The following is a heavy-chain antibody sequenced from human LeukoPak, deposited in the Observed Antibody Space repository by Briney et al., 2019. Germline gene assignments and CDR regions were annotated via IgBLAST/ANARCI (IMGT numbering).Heavy chain of an antibody. CDR1: GFTFSSYS. D-gene: IGHD3-9*01. CDR2: ISSSSSTI. V-gene: IGHV3-48*01. CDR3: AREVFRYDTNFDY. J-gene: IGHJ4*02. Sequence: QPGGSLRLSCAASGFTFSSYSMNWVRQAPGKGLEWVSYISSSSSTIYYADSVKGRFTISRDNAKNSLYLQMNSLRAEDTAVYYCAREVFRYDTNFDYWGQGTLVTVSS.